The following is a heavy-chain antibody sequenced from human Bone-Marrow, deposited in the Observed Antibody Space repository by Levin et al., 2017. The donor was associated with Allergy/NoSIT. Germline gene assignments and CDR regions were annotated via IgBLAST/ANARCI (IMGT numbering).Heavy chain of an antibody. D-gene: IGHD3-10*01. V-gene: IGHV3-30*18. J-gene: IGHJ4*02. CDR3: AKANLRFGELYNFDS. CDR1: GFTFSSCA. Sequence: GGSLRLSCAVSGFTFSSCAMHWVRQAPGKGLEWVAVISHDGSKENYGDSLKGRFTISRDNSKNTLFLQMRDLRPEDTAVYYCAKANLRFGELYNFDSWGQGTLVIVSS. CDR2: ISHDGSKE.